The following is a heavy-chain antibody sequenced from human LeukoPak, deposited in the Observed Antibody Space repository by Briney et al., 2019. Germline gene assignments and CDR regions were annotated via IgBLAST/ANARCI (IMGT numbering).Heavy chain of an antibody. D-gene: IGHD5-24*01. V-gene: IGHV1-69*05. CDR1: GGTFSSYA. Sequence: ASVKVSCKASGGTFSSYAISWVRQAHGQGIEWMGRIIPIFGTANYVQKFQGRVTITTDENTSKDYMEVRSLRYGDTAVCDFELPGGRWLQFDYWGQGTLVTVSS. CDR2: IIPIFGTA. J-gene: IGHJ4*02. CDR3: ELPGGRWLQFDY.